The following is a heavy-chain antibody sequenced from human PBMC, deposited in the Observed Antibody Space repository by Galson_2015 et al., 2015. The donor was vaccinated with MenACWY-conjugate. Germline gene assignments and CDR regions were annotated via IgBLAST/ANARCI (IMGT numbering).Heavy chain of an antibody. CDR3: ARGYSSGWSN. J-gene: IGHJ4*02. D-gene: IGHD6-19*01. Sequence: SLRLSCAASGFTFSSYSVNWVRQAPGKGLEWVSYISSSSNTIYYADSVKGRFTISRDNAKNSLYLQMNSLRPEDTAVYYCARGYSSGWSNWGQGTLVTVSS. CDR2: ISSSSNTI. V-gene: IGHV3-48*01. CDR1: GFTFSSYS.